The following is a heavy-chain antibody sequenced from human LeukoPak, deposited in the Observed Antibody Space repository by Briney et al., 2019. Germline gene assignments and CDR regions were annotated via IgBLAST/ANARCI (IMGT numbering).Heavy chain of an antibody. CDR1: GFTFSSYA. J-gene: IGHJ4*02. CDR2: ISGSGGST. Sequence: PGGSLRLSCAASGFTFSSYAMSWVRQAPGKGLEWVSAISGSGGSTYYADSVKGRFTISRDNSKNTLYLQMNSLRAEDTAVYYCAKVFKGCSSTSCYFDYWGQGTLVTVSS. CDR3: AKVFKGCSSTSCYFDY. D-gene: IGHD2-2*01. V-gene: IGHV3-23*01.